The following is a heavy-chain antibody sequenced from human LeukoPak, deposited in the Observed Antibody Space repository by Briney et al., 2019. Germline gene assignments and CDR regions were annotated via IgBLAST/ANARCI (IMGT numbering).Heavy chain of an antibody. Sequence: PSETLSLTCAVYGGSFSGYYWSWIRQPPGKGLEWIGEINHSGSTNYNPSLKSRVTISVDTSKNQFSLKLSSVTAADTAVYYCARGGSRSGMVQGVTYYYYYYMDVWGKGTTVTVSS. CDR2: INHSGST. D-gene: IGHD3-10*01. J-gene: IGHJ6*03. CDR1: GGSFSGYY. CDR3: ARGGSRSGMVQGVTYYYYYYMDV. V-gene: IGHV4-34*01.